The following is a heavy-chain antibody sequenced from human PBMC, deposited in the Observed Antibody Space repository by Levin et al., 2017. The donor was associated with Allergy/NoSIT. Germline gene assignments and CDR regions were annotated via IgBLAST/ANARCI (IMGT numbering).Heavy chain of an antibody. D-gene: IGHD3-22*01. J-gene: IGHJ5*01. V-gene: IGHV4-39*07. Sequence: PSETLSLTCTVSGGSISSGTYYWAWIRRPPGKGLEWIGSIYYTGATYHSPSLNSRVAISVDTSKNRFSLHLNSVTAEDTGGYDCERGDYDSSAEDWRFDPWGQGTVVTVSS. CDR2: IYYTGAT. CDR1: GGSISSGTYY. CDR3: ERGDYDSSAEDWRFDP.